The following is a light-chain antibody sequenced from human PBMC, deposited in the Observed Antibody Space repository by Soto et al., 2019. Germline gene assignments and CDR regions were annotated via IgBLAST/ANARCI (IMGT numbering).Light chain of an antibody. V-gene: IGKV3-11*01. Sequence: EVVLTQSPASLSLSPGERATLSCRASQSVNRYLAWYQQKPGQAPRLLIYDTSNRATGIPARFSGSGSGTDFTLTISSLEPEDFAVYYCQQYGRSPTTFGQGTKVDIK. CDR3: QQYGRSPTT. CDR1: QSVNRY. J-gene: IGKJ1*01. CDR2: DTS.